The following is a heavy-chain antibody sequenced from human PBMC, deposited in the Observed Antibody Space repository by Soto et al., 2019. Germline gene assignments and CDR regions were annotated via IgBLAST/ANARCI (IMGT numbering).Heavy chain of an antibody. CDR2: ISGSGGRT. V-gene: IGHV3-23*01. J-gene: IGHJ4*02. Sequence: EVHLLESGGGLIQPGGSLRLSCAASGFTFSSYAMSWVRQAPGKGLEWVSGISGSGGRTYYADSVKGRFTISRDNSKNTLYLQVNSLRVEDTAVYYCAKDICIGGSCYWTDYWGQGTLVTVSS. CDR1: GFTFSSYA. D-gene: IGHD2-15*01. CDR3: AKDICIGGSCYWTDY.